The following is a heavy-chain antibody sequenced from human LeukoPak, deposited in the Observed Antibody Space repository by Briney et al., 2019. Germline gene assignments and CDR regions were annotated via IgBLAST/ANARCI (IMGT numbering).Heavy chain of an antibody. CDR1: GFTLSTYW. CDR2: INNDGSTP. J-gene: IGHJ5*02. CDR3: ARDRGYSSFDP. Sequence: GGSLRLSCAASGFTLSTYWMHWVRQAPGKGLVWVSRINNDGSTPSYADSVKGRFTISRDNAKNTLYLQMSSLRVEDTAMYCCARDRGYSSFDPWGQGTLVTVSS. V-gene: IGHV3-74*01.